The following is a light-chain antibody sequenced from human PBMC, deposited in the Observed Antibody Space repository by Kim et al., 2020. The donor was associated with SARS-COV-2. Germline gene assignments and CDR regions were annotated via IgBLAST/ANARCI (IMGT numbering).Light chain of an antibody. CDR1: THTVGNNF. Sequence: GQMITSYCSGSTHTVGNNFVSWYQQVPGAAPKLLIYRNTVRPSGVPARFSGSKSVTSASLAISGLRSEDEAVYYCATWEDSLSGPVFGGGTKVTVL. J-gene: IGLJ2*01. CDR2: RNT. CDR3: ATWEDSLSGPV. V-gene: IGLV1-47*01.